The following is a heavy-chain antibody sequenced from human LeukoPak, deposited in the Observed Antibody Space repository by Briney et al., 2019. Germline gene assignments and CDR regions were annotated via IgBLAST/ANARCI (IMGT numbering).Heavy chain of an antibody. V-gene: IGHV4-34*01. CDR2: INHSGST. J-gene: IGHJ4*02. D-gene: IGHD3-22*01. Sequence: SETLSLTCAVYGGSFSGYYWSWIRQPPGKGLEWIGDINHSGSTNYNPSLKSRVTISVDTSKNQFSLKLSSVTAADTAVYYRARVGITYYYDSSGYPYFDYWGQGTLVTVSS. CDR1: GGSFSGYY. CDR3: ARVGITYYYDSSGYPYFDY.